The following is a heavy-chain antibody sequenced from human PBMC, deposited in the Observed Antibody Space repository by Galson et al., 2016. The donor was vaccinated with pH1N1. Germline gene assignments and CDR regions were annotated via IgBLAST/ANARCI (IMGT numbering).Heavy chain of an antibody. CDR2: ISAYNGDA. V-gene: IGHV1-18*01. D-gene: IGHD3-22*01. J-gene: IGHJ3*02. CDR1: GYTVTTYG. Sequence: SVKVSCKASGYTVTTYGVSWVRQAPGQGLEWMGGISAYNGDAYYAQKFQGRFRMTRDTSTGTAYMELTSLRSDDTALYYCAGEGNYYHSSYPGDGFDIWGRGTMVVVSS. CDR3: AGEGNYYHSSYPGDGFDI.